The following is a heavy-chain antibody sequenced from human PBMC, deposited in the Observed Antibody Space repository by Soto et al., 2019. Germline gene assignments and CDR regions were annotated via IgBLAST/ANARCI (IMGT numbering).Heavy chain of an antibody. CDR1: GGTFSSYA. J-gene: IGHJ5*02. V-gene: IGHV1-69*12. Sequence: QVQLVQSGAEVKKPGSSVKVSCKASGGTFSSYAISWVRQAPEQGLEWMGGIIPIFGTANYAQKFQGRVTITADESTSTAYMELSSLRSEDTAVYYCARVTDCISTSCYAESLRGWFDPWGQGTLVTVSS. CDR3: ARVTDCISTSCYAESLRGWFDP. D-gene: IGHD2-2*01. CDR2: IIPIFGTA.